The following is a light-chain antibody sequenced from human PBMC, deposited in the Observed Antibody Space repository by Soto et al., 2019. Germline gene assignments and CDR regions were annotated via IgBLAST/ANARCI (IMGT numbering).Light chain of an antibody. V-gene: IGLV2-14*03. CDR2: EVS. CDR3: SSYTSTTTRV. CDR1: SSDVGGYNH. Sequence: QSVLTQPASVSGSPGQSITISCTGTSSDVGGYNHVSWYQQHPGKGPKLMIYEVSNRPSGVSNRFSGSKSGNTATLTISGLQAEDEADYYCSSYTSTTTRVFGTGTKVTVL. J-gene: IGLJ1*01.